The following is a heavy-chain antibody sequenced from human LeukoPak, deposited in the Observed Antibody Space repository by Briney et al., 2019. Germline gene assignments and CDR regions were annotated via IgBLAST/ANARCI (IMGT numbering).Heavy chain of an antibody. J-gene: IGHJ3*02. V-gene: IGHV3-74*01. CDR2: INSDGGTT. CDR1: GFTFGTYW. D-gene: IGHD6-19*01. CDR3: AREREQWHAFDI. Sequence: GGSLRLSCGASGFTFGTYWMHWVRQAPGKGLVWVSGINSDGGTTTYADSVKGRFTISRDNAKNSLYLQMNSLRAEDTAVYFCAREREQWHAFDIWGQGTMVTVSS.